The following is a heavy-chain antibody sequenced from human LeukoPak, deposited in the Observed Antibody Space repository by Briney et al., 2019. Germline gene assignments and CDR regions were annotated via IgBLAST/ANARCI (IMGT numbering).Heavy chain of an antibody. CDR3: AKHSSSSFYYYYYMDV. V-gene: IGHV4-59*08. J-gene: IGHJ6*03. D-gene: IGHD6-6*01. Sequence: SETLSLTCTVSGGSISSYYWSWIRQPPGKGLEWIGYIYYSGSTNYNPSLKSRVTISVDTSKNQFSLNLSSVTAADTAVYYCAKHSSSSFYYYYYMDVWGKGTTVTVSS. CDR2: IYYSGST. CDR1: GGSISSYY.